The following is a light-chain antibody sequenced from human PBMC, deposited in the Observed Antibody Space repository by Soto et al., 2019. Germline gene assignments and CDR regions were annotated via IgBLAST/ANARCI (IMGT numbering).Light chain of an antibody. J-gene: IGLJ1*01. CDR2: DVS. CDR3: SSYAGTYIV. CDR1: SSDVGGYDY. V-gene: IGLV2-8*01. Sequence: QSALTQPPSASGSPGQSVAISCTGTSSDVGGYDYVSWYQQHPGKAPKLMIYDVSKRPSGVPDRFSGSESGNTASLTVSGLQAEDEADYYCSSYAGTYIVFGTGTKVTVL.